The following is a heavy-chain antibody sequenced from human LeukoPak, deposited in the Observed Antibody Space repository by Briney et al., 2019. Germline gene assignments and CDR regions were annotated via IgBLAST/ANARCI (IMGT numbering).Heavy chain of an antibody. D-gene: IGHD6-19*01. CDR1: VGSISSYY. Sequence: SETLSLTCTVSVGSISSYYWSWIRQPPGKGLEWIGYIYYSGSTNYNPSLKSRVTISVDTSKDQFSLKLSSVTAADTAVYYCARGIAVAPQFDYWGQGTLVTVSS. CDR3: ARGIAVAPQFDY. J-gene: IGHJ4*02. V-gene: IGHV4-59*01. CDR2: IYYSGST.